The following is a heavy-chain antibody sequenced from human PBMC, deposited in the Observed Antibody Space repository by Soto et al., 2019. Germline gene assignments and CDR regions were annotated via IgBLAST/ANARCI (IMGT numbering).Heavy chain of an antibody. Sequence: QITLKESGPTLVKPTQTLTLTCTFSGFSLSTSGVSVGWVRQPPGKALEWLGFIYWDDDKRYSPSLKSRLTITKDNSKNQVVLTMTNMDPVDTATYYCAHSFPYYYGMDVWGQGTTVTVSS. J-gene: IGHJ6*02. V-gene: IGHV2-5*02. CDR2: IYWDDDK. CDR1: GFSLSTSGVS. CDR3: AHSFPYYYGMDV.